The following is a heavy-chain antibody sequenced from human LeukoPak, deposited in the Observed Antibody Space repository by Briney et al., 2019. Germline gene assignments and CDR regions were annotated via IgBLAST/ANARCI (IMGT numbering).Heavy chain of an antibody. V-gene: IGHV3-23*01. CDR1: GFTFSSYA. CDR2: ISGSGGST. J-gene: IGHJ3*02. CDR3: AKDPSGCSSTSCYGGTAFDI. Sequence: HAGGSLRLSCSASGFTFSSYAMHWVRQAPGKGLEWVSAISGSGGSTYYADSVKGRFTISRDNSKNTLYLQMNSLRAEDTAVYYCAKDPSGCSSTSCYGGTAFDIWGQGTMVTVSS. D-gene: IGHD2-2*01.